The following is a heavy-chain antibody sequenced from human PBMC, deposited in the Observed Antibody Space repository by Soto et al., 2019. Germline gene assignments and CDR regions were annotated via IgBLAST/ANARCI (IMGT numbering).Heavy chain of an antibody. CDR1: GFTFSSYS. J-gene: IGHJ3*02. Sequence: PGGSLRLSCAASGFTFSSYSMNWVRQAPGKGLEWVSSISSSSSYIYYADSVKGRFTISRDNSKNTLYLQMNSLRAEDTAVYYCAKSPTSPGRPQYDFWSMGRPLSHHDAFDIWGQGTMVTVSS. CDR2: ISSSSSYI. D-gene: IGHD3-3*01. CDR3: AKSPTSPGRPQYDFWSMGRPLSHHDAFDI. V-gene: IGHV3-21*04.